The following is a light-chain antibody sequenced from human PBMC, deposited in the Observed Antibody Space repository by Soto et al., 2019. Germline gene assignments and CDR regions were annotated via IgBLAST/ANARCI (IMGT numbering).Light chain of an antibody. CDR1: SSDVGGYNY. CDR3: CSYAGSHTPWV. V-gene: IGLV2-11*01. J-gene: IGLJ3*02. Sequence: QSALTQPRSVSGSPGQSVTISCTGTSSDVGGYNYVSWYQQHPGKAPKLMIYDVNKWPSGVPDRFSGSKSGNTASLTISGLQAEDEADYHCCSYAGSHTPWVFGGGTKVTV. CDR2: DVN.